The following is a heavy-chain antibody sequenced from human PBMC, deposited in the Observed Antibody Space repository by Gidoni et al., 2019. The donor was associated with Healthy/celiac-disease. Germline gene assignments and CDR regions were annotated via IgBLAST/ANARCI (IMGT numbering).Heavy chain of an antibody. D-gene: IGHD6-6*01. CDR1: GFTFSSYA. Sequence: QVQLVESGGGVVQPGRSLRLSCAASGFTFSSYAMHWVRQAPGKGLEWVAVISYDGSNKYYADSVKGRFTISRDNSKNTLYLQMNSLRAEDTAVYYCARESGSSGWFDPWGQGTLVTVSS. J-gene: IGHJ5*02. V-gene: IGHV3-30-3*01. CDR3: ARESGSSGWFDP. CDR2: ISYDGSNK.